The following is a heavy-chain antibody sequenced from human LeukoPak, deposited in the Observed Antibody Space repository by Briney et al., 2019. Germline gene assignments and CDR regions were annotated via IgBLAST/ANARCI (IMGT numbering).Heavy chain of an antibody. CDR2: ISGSGGST. V-gene: IGHV3-23*01. CDR3: AKGPHHYYDSSGYRNDY. D-gene: IGHD3-22*01. CDR1: GFTFSSYG. J-gene: IGHJ4*02. Sequence: GSLRLSCAASGFTFSSYGMSWVRQAPGKGLEWVSAISGSGGSTYYADSVKGRFTISRDNSKNTLYLQMNSLRAEDTAVYYCAKGPHHYYDSSGYRNDYWGQGTLVTVSS.